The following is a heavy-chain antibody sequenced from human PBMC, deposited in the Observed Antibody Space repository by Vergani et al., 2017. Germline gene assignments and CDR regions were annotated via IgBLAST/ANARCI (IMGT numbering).Heavy chain of an antibody. D-gene: IGHD2-2*01. Sequence: QVQVVQSGAEVKKPGSSVKVSCKASGGIFNDYGFSWVRQAPGQGLEWMGGTIPAFGSINYAQKFQDRVSMIADASTRTVYMELRSLRAEDTAVYYCVSGELYARDHYGVDVWGRGTTVTVS. CDR3: VSGELYARDHYGVDV. J-gene: IGHJ6*02. V-gene: IGHV1-69*12. CDR2: TIPAFGSI. CDR1: GGIFNDYG.